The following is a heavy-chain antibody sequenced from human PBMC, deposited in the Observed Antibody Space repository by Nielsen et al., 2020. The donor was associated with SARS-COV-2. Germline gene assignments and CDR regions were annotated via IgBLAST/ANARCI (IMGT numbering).Heavy chain of an antibody. CDR1: GFTFSSYA. Sequence: GESLKISCAASGFTFSSYAMSWVRQAPGKGLEWVSAISGSGGSTYYADSVKGRFTISRDNSKNTLYLQMNSLRAEDTAVYYCAKADSPITYYYDSSGYYPDYWGQGTLVTVSS. CDR3: AKADSPITYYYDSSGYYPDY. V-gene: IGHV3-23*01. D-gene: IGHD3-22*01. CDR2: ISGSGGST. J-gene: IGHJ4*02.